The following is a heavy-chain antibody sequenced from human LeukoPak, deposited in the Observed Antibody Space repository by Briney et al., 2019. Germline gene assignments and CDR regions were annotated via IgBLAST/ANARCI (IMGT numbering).Heavy chain of an antibody. V-gene: IGHV4-39*07. CDR2: IYYSGST. CDR3: ARERYYSHWFDP. J-gene: IGHJ5*02. Sequence: SETLSLTCTVSGGPISSSSYYWGWIRQPPGKGLEWIGSIYYSGSTYYNPSLKSRVTISVDTSKNQFSLKLSSVTAAGTAVYYCARERYYSHWFDPWGQGTLVTVSS. D-gene: IGHD2-21*01. CDR1: GGPISSSSYY.